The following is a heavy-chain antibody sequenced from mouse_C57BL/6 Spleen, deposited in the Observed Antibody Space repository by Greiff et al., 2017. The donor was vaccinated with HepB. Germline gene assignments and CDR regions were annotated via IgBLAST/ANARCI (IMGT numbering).Heavy chain of an antibody. D-gene: IGHD1-1*01. Sequence: EVMLVESGGGLVKPGGSLKLSCAASGFTFSSYAMSWVRQTPEKRLEWVATISDGGSYTYYPDNVKGRFTISRDNAKNNLYLQMSHLKSEDTAMYYCARDRITTVVGGAMDYWGQGTSVTVSS. V-gene: IGHV5-4*01. J-gene: IGHJ4*01. CDR2: ISDGGSYT. CDR1: GFTFSSYA. CDR3: ARDRITTVVGGAMDY.